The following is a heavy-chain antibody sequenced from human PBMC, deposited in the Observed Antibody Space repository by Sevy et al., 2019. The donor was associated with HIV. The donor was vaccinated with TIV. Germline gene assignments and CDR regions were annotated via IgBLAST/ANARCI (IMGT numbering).Heavy chain of an antibody. D-gene: IGHD3-22*01. J-gene: IGHJ6*02. CDR3: AKDHASTYYYDSSGYCYDFYYYGMDV. CDR2: ISGSGGST. CDR1: GFTFSSYA. Sequence: GGSLRLSCAASGFTFSSYAMSWVRQAPGKGLEWVSAISGSGGSTYYADSVKGRFTISRDNSKNTLYLQMNSLRAEDTAVYYCAKDHASTYYYDSSGYCYDFYYYGMDVWGQGTTVTVSS. V-gene: IGHV3-23*01.